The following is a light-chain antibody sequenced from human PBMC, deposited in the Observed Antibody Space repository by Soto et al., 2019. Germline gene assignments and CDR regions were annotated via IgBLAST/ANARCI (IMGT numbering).Light chain of an antibody. CDR2: DAS. CDR1: QSVSSY. J-gene: IGKJ1*01. CDR3: QQRSNWPWT. Sequence: EIVLTQPPATLSLSPGERATLSCRASQSVSSYLAWYQQKPGQAPRLLISDASNRATGIPARFSGSGSGTDFTLTISSLEAEDFAVYYCQQRSNWPWTFGQGTKV. V-gene: IGKV3-11*01.